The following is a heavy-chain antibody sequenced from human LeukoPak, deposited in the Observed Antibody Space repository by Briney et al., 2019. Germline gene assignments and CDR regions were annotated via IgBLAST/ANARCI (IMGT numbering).Heavy chain of an antibody. CDR2: ISFSGDNT. CDR3: ARPLYGDFAKYFQR. V-gene: IGHV3-23*01. D-gene: IGHD4-17*01. CDR1: GFTFRDSA. J-gene: IGHJ1*01. Sequence: GGSLRLSCAASGFTFRDSAMSWVRQAPGKGLEWVSLISFSGDNTYYTDSVKGRFTISRDNSKDTLYLQMSSPRAEDTALYYCARPLYGDFAKYFQRWGQGTLVTVSS.